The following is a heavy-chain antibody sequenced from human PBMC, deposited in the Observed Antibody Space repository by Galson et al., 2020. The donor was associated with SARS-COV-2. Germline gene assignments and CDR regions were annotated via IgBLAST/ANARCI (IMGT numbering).Heavy chain of an antibody. D-gene: IGHD3-22*01. CDR1: GGTFSSYA. J-gene: IGHJ1*01. CDR3: AGADIYDSSGYHASAEYFQH. CDR2: IIPIFGTA. V-gene: IGHV1-69*13. Sequence: SVKVSCKASGGTFSSYAISWVRQAPGQGLEWMGGIIPIFGTANYAQKFQGRVTITADESTSTAYMELSSLRSEDTAVYYCAGADIYDSSGYHASAEYFQHWGQGTLVTVSS.